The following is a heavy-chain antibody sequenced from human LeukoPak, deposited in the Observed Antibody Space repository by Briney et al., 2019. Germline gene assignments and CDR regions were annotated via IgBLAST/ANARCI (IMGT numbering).Heavy chain of an antibody. V-gene: IGHV3-23*01. D-gene: IGHD3-3*01. J-gene: IGHJ6*03. CDR1: GFTFKNYA. CDR3: AKDGGGTIFGMVIILHYMDV. CDR2: ISGSGGST. Sequence: GGSLRLSCVGSGFTFKNYAMSWVRQTPGKGLEWVSTISGSGGSTYYADSVKGRFTISRDNSNNTLSLQMNSLRAEDTAVYYCAKDGGGTIFGMVIILHYMDVWGKGTTVTVSS.